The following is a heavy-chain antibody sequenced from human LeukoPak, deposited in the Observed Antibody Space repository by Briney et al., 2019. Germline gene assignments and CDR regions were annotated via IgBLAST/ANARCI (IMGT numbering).Heavy chain of an antibody. V-gene: IGHV4-4*02. CDR1: GDSITNNNW. J-gene: IGHJ5*02. CDR3: ARSRGRRGYCSGGSCYLNWFDP. CDR2: IYHSGST. D-gene: IGHD2-15*01. Sequence: PSGTLSLTCAVSGDSITNNNWWTWVRQPPGKGLEWIGEIYHSGSTNYNPSLKSRVTLSVDTSKNQFSLKLSSVTAADTAVYYCARSRGRRGYCSGGSCYLNWFDPWGQGTLVTVSS.